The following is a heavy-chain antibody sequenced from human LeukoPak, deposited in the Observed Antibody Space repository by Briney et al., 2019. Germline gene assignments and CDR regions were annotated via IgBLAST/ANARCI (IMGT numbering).Heavy chain of an antibody. Sequence: ASVKVSCKASGYTFTGYYMHWVRQAPGQGLEWMGWINPNSGGTNYAQKFQGRVTMTRDTSISTAYMELSRLRSDDTAVYYCARGLRFLEWFSNWFDPWGQGTLVTVSS. D-gene: IGHD3-3*01. CDR1: GYTFTGYY. J-gene: IGHJ5*02. CDR3: ARGLRFLEWFSNWFDP. CDR2: INPNSGGT. V-gene: IGHV1-2*02.